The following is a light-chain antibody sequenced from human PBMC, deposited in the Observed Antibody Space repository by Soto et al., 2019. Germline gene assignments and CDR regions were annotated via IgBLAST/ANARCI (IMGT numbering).Light chain of an antibody. J-gene: IGKJ1*01. CDR1: QSVSSN. V-gene: IGKV3-15*01. CDR3: QHYNNWPPWT. CDR2: GAS. Sequence: EIVMTQSPATLSVSPGERATLSCRASQSVSSNLAWYQQKPGQVPSLLIYGASTRATGIPAWFSGSGSGTEFTLTICSLQSEDFAVYYCQHYNNWPPWTFGQGTKVDIK.